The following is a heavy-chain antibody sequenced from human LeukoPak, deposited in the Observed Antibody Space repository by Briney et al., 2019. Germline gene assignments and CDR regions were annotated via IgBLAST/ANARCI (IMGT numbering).Heavy chain of an antibody. CDR2: ISSSSSYI. CDR3: ARDASDIYYYYYMDV. V-gene: IGHV3-21*01. Sequence: PGGSLRLSCAASGFTFSSYSMNWVRQAPGKGLEWVSSISSSSSYIYYADSVKGRFTISRDNAKNSLYLQMNSLRAEDTAVYYCARDASDIYYYYYMDVWAKGPRSPSP. CDR1: GFTFSSYS. J-gene: IGHJ6*03.